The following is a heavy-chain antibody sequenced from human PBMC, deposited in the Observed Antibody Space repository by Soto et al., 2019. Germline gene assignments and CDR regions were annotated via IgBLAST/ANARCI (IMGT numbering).Heavy chain of an antibody. CDR2: IYDSGTT. CDR3: AREGEYSYGYFDY. D-gene: IGHD5-18*01. CDR1: GGSISRNY. J-gene: IGHJ4*02. V-gene: IGHV4-59*01. Sequence: SETLSLTXTVSGGSISRNYWSWIRQPPGKGLEWLGYIYDSGTTNYNPSVKSRVTISLDTSKSQFSLRMSSVTAADTAVYYCAREGEYSYGYFDYWGQGAQVTVSS.